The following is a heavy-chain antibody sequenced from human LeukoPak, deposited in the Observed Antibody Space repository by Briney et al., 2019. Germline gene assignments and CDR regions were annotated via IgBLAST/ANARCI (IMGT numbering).Heavy chain of an antibody. Sequence: GGSLRLSCAASGFTSSSYWMSWVRQSPGKGLEWVANIKQDGSEKYYVDSVKGRFTISRDNAKNSLYLQMNSLRAEDTAVYYCARDRGSSGWYEFDYWGQGTLVTVSS. V-gene: IGHV3-7*01. CDR3: ARDRGSSGWYEFDY. CDR2: IKQDGSEK. D-gene: IGHD6-19*01. CDR1: GFTSSSYW. J-gene: IGHJ4*02.